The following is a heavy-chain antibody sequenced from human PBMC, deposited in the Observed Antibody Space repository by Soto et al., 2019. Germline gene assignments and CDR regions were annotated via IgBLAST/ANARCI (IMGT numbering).Heavy chain of an antibody. Sequence: PSETLSLTCTVSGGSISSSSYYWGWIRQPPGKGLEWIGSIYYSGSTYYNPSLKSRVTISVDTSKNQFSLKLSSVTAADTAVYYCARLYGSGFDPWGQGTLVTVSS. CDR3: ARLYGSGFDP. D-gene: IGHD3-10*01. CDR1: GGSISSSSYY. CDR2: IYYSGST. J-gene: IGHJ5*02. V-gene: IGHV4-39*01.